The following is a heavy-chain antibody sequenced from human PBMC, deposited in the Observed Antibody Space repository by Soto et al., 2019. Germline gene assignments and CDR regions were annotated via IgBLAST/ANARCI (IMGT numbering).Heavy chain of an antibody. J-gene: IGHJ6*02. CDR3: AHSLGFLGYCSSTSCRDLGYYYYGMDV. CDR1: GFSLSTSGVG. CDR2: IYWNDDK. Sequence: QITLKESGPTLVKPTQTLTLTCTFSGFSLSTSGVGVGWIRQPPGKALEWLALIYWNDDKRYSPSLKSRLTITKDTSKNQVVLTMTNMDPVDTATYYCAHSLGFLGYCSSTSCRDLGYYYYGMDVWGQGTTVTVSS. D-gene: IGHD2-2*01. V-gene: IGHV2-5*01.